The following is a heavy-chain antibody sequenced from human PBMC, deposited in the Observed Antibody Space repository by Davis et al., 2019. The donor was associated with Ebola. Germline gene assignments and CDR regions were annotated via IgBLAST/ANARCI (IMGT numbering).Heavy chain of an antibody. D-gene: IGHD5-18*01. J-gene: IGHJ3*02. V-gene: IGHV4-34*01. CDR3: ARGPRWVQVWSFRASKMEKRKDAFDI. CDR2: INDSGST. Sequence: MPSETLSLTCGVYGASLSGYYWSWIRQPPGKGLEWIGEINDSGSTNYNPSLKSRVIMSVDTSKTQFSLKLRSVTAADTAMYYCARGPRWVQVWSFRASKMEKRKDAFDIWGQGTMVIVSS. CDR1: GASLSGYY.